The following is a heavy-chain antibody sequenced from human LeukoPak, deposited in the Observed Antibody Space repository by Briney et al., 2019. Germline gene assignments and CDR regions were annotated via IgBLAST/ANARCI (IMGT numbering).Heavy chain of an antibody. Sequence: SETLSLTCAVSGGSISSSNWWSWVRQPPGKGLEWIGEIYYSGSTNYNPSLKSRVTISVDKSKNQFSLKLSSVTAADTAVYYCARVSGGYSSSWFDPWGQGTLVTVSS. D-gene: IGHD6-6*01. J-gene: IGHJ5*02. CDR1: GGSISSSNW. CDR2: IYYSGST. V-gene: IGHV4-4*02. CDR3: ARVSGGYSSSWFDP.